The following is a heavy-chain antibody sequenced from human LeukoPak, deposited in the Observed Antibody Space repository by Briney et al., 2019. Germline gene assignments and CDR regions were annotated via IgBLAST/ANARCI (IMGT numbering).Heavy chain of an antibody. D-gene: IGHD3-10*01. Sequence: GGSLRLSCAASGFTFSSYAMSWVRQAPGKVLEWVSVISGSGGSTYYADSVKGRFTVSRDNSKNTLYLQMNSLRAEDTAVYYCAKDAYGSATYYYMDVWGKGTTVTVSS. CDR1: GFTFSSYA. CDR2: ISGSGGST. J-gene: IGHJ6*03. V-gene: IGHV3-23*01. CDR3: AKDAYGSATYYYMDV.